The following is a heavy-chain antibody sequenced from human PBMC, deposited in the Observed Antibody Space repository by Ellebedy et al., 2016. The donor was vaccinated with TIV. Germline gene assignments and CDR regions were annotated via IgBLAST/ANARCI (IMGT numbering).Heavy chain of an antibody. Sequence: AASVKVSCKASGYTFSNHYIHWARQAPGQGLEWMGIINPSSGSTSYAQKFQGSVTMTRDTSTSTVYLELSSLRSGDTAMYYCARQSAPLGYCSGTTCYAGSPIFDYWGQGTLVTVSS. CDR2: INPSSGST. D-gene: IGHD2-2*01. CDR1: GYTFSNHY. CDR3: ARQSAPLGYCSGTTCYAGSPIFDY. V-gene: IGHV1-46*01. J-gene: IGHJ4*02.